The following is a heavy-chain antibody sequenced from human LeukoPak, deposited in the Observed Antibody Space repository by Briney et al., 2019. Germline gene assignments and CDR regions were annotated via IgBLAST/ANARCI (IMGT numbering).Heavy chain of an antibody. CDR2: IIPIFGTA. CDR1: GGTFSSYA. CDR3: ARGSVVRGVIITSGFDY. V-gene: IGHV1-69*06. J-gene: IGHJ4*02. D-gene: IGHD3-10*01. Sequence: SVKVSCKASGGTFSSYAISWVRQAPGQGLEWMGRIIPIFGTANYAQKFQGRVTITADKSTSTAYMELSSLRSEDTAAYYCARGSVVRGVIITSGFDYWGQGTLVTVSS.